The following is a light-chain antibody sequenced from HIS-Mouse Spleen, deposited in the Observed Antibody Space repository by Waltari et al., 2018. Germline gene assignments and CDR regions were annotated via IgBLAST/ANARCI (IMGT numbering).Light chain of an antibody. Sequence: QSALTQPASVSGSPGQSITISCTGTSSDVRGSNYVPWYQQHPGKAPKLMIYDVSHRPSGVSNRFSGSKSGNTASLTISGLQAEDEADYYCSSYTSSSFNVVFGGGTKLTVL. J-gene: IGLJ2*01. CDR3: SSYTSSSFNVV. CDR1: SSDVRGSNY. CDR2: DVS. V-gene: IGLV2-14*03.